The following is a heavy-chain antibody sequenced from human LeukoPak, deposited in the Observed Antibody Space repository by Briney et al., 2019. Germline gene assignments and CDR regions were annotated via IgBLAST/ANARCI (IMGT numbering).Heavy chain of an antibody. Sequence: SGPTLVKPTQTLTLTCTFSGFSLNTNAVAVGWVRQPPGQALEWLTFIYGNDDKRYSPPLASRLTITKDTSKNQVVLTMTDMDYVGTATCYCVHRTMVTSVDHWGQGTLVTVSP. CDR2: IYGNDDK. J-gene: IGHJ4*02. CDR1: GFSLNTNAVA. CDR3: VHRTMVTSVDH. V-gene: IGHV2-5*01. D-gene: IGHD4-17*01.